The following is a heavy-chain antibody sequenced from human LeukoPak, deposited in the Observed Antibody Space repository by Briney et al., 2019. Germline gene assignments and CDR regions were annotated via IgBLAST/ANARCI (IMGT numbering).Heavy chain of an antibody. D-gene: IGHD3-16*01. V-gene: IGHV3-48*03. Sequence: GGSLRLSCAASGFTFSSYEMNWVRQAPGKGLEWVSYISSSGSTVYYADSVKGRFTISRDNAKNSLYLQMNSLRAEDTAVYYCARGGGGYYYYYYGMDVWGQGTTVTVSS. CDR2: ISSSGSTV. CDR1: GFTFSSYE. J-gene: IGHJ6*02. CDR3: ARGGGGYYYYYYGMDV.